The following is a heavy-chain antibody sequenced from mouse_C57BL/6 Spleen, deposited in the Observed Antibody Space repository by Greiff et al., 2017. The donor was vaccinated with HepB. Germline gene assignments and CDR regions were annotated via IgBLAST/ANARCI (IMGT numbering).Heavy chain of an antibody. CDR2: ISSGGDYI. Sequence: EVQRVESGEGLVKPGGSLKLSCAASGFTFSSYAMSWVRQTPEKRLEWVAYISSGGDYIYYADTVKGRFTISRDNARNTLYLQMSSLKSEDTAMYYCTRDYSNYGGYFDVWGTGTTVTVSS. CDR1: GFTFSSYA. J-gene: IGHJ1*03. V-gene: IGHV5-9-1*02. D-gene: IGHD2-5*01. CDR3: TRDYSNYGGYFDV.